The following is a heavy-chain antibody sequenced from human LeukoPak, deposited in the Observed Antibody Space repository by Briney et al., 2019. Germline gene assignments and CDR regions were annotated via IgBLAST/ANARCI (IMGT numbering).Heavy chain of an antibody. CDR3: ATIDSSGLIDY. V-gene: IGHV1-69*04. CDR1: GGTFSSYA. CDR2: IIPILGIA. Sequence: ASVKVSCKASGGTFSSYAIIWVRQAPGQGLEWMGRIIPILGIANYAQKFQGRVTITTDKSTSTAYMELSSLRSEDAVVYYCATIDSSGLIDYWGQGTLVTVSS. J-gene: IGHJ4*02. D-gene: IGHD3-22*01.